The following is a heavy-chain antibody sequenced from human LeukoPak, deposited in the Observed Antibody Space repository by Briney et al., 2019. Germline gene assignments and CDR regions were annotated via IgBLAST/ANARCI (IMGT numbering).Heavy chain of an antibody. CDR1: GFTFSSYA. J-gene: IGHJ4*02. CDR3: AKDASNYYGSGSYYPY. V-gene: IGHV3-23*01. CDR2: ISGSGGST. D-gene: IGHD3-10*01. Sequence: GGSLRLSCAASGFTFSSYAMSWVRQAPGKGLEWVSAISGSGGSTYYADSVKGRFTISRDNSKNTLYLQMNSLRAEDTAVYYCAKDASNYYGSGSYYPYWGQGTLVTVSS.